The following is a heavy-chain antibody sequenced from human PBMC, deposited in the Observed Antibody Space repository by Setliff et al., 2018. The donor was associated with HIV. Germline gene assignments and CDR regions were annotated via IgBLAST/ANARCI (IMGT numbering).Heavy chain of an antibody. D-gene: IGHD3-16*01. V-gene: IGHV4-31*03. J-gene: IGHJ3*02. CDR2: IYNSGNTFFIYNTGNT. CDR3: ARTGLYVWGTFCYPVAFDI. Sequence: PSETLSLTCTASGGSISSDDYFWSWIRQLPGKGLEWVGSIYNSGNTFFIYNTGNTFYNPSLKSRLTISRDTSKNQFSLNLTSVTAADTAIYYCARTGLYVWGTFCYPVAFDIWGQGTTVTVSS. CDR1: GGSISSDDYF.